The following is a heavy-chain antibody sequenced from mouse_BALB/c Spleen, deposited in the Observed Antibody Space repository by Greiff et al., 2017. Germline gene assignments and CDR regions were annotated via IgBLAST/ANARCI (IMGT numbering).Heavy chain of an antibody. D-gene: IGHD1-1*01. Sequence: EVQGVESGPGLVKPSQSLSLTCTVTGYSITSDYAWNWIRQFPGNKLEWMGYISYSGSTSYNPSLKSRISITRDTSKNQFFLQLNSVTTEDTATYYCARSVYYYGSSYEFAYWGQGTLVTVSA. CDR2: ISYSGST. J-gene: IGHJ3*01. V-gene: IGHV3-2*02. CDR3: ARSVYYYGSSYEFAY. CDR1: GYSITSDYA.